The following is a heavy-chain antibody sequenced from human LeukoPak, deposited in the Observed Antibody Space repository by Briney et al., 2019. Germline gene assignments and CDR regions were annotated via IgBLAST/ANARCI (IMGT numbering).Heavy chain of an antibody. CDR2: MNPNSGNT. J-gene: IGHJ4*02. D-gene: IGHD5-18*01. V-gene: IGHV1-8*01. CDR1: GYTFAMYD. Sequence: ASVKVSCKASGYTFAMYDINWVRQATGQGLEWMGWMNPNSGNTDYTQKFQGRVSMTRNTSISTAYMELSSLRSEDTAVYYCARFGYSYGLLDYWGQGTLVTVSS. CDR3: ARFGYSYGLLDY.